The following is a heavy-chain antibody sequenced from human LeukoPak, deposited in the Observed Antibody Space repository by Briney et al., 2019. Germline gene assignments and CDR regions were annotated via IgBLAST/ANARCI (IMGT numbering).Heavy chain of an antibody. CDR3: ARDQTGMIGNH. CDR1: GGSISSSNYY. J-gene: IGHJ4*02. Sequence: PSETLSLTCTVSGGSISSSNYYWGWIRQPPGKGLEWIGNIYYSGSTYYTPSLKSRVTISLDTSKNQFSLKLSSVTAADTAVYYCARDQTGMIGNHWGQGTLVTVSS. CDR2: IYYSGST. D-gene: IGHD3-22*01. V-gene: IGHV4-39*07.